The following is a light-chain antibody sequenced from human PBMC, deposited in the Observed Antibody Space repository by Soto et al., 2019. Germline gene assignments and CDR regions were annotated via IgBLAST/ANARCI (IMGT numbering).Light chain of an antibody. CDR3: LQQNTSPWT. J-gene: IGKJ1*01. CDR2: AAS. V-gene: IGKV1-17*01. CDR1: QDIRND. Sequence: IQMTQSPSPLTASVGDRVTITCRPSQDIRNDLGWFQLKPGKAPKRLIYAASRLQSGVPSRFSGSGSGTEFTLTISSLQPEDFASYYCLQQNTSPWTFGPGTKVDIK.